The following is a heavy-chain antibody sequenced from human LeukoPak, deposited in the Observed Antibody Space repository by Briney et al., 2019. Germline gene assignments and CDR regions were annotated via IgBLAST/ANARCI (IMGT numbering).Heavy chain of an antibody. V-gene: IGHV4-34*01. CDR1: GGSFSGYY. J-gene: IGHJ5*02. Sequence: SETLSLTCAVYGGSFSGYYWSWIRQPPGKGLEWIGEINHSGSTNYNPSLKSRVTISVDTSKNQFSLKLSSVTAADMAVYYCARGLSPFDPWGQGTLVTVSS. CDR3: ARGLSPFDP. CDR2: INHSGST.